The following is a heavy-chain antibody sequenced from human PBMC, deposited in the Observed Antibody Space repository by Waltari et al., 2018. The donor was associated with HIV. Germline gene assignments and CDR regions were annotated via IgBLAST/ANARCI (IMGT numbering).Heavy chain of an antibody. CDR2: MNPNSGNT. Sequence: QVQLVQSGAEVKKPGASVKVSCKASGYTFTSYDIHWVRPPTGPGLEWMGWMNPNSGNTGYAQKFQGRVTMTRNTSISTAYMELSSLRSEDTAVYYCARVASITGTDYYYYGMDVWGQGTTVTVSS. CDR3: ARVASITGTDYYYYGMDV. D-gene: IGHD1-20*01. V-gene: IGHV1-8*01. CDR1: GYTFTSYD. J-gene: IGHJ6*02.